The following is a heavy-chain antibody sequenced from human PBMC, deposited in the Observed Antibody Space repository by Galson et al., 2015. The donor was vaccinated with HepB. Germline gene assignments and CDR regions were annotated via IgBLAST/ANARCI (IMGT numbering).Heavy chain of an antibody. D-gene: IGHD3-3*01. Sequence: SVKVSCKASGFTFTSSAVQWVRQARGQRLEWIGWIVVGSGNTNYAQKFQERVTITRDMSTSTAYMELSSLRSEDTAVYYCAARHYDFWSGYHRNVFDYWGQGTLVTVSS. CDR2: IVVGSGNT. J-gene: IGHJ4*02. V-gene: IGHV1-58*01. CDR1: GFTFTSSA. CDR3: AARHYDFWSGYHRNVFDY.